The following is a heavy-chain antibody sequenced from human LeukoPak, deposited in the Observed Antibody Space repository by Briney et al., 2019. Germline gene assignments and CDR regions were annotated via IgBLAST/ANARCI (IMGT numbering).Heavy chain of an antibody. V-gene: IGHV4-59*12. Sequence: PSETLSLTCAVYGGSFSGYYWSWIRQPPGKGLEWIGYIYYSGSTNYNPSLKSRVTISVDTSKNQFSLKLSSVTAADTAVYYCARAKRGYSYGYYHYFDYWGQGTLVTVSS. CDR1: GGSFSGYY. CDR3: ARAKRGYSYGYYHYFDY. CDR2: IYYSGST. J-gene: IGHJ4*02. D-gene: IGHD5-18*01.